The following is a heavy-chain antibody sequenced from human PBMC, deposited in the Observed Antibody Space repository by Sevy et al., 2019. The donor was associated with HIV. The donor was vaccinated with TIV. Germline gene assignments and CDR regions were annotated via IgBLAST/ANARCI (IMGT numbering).Heavy chain of an antibody. CDR3: ARDRYYDASGYYYYYYGMDV. V-gene: IGHV3-66*01. Sequence: GGSLRLSCAASGFTVSDNYMAWVRLAPGKGLEWVSLIDSDGSAYYADSVKGRFTISRDNVTNTLYLQINALRAEDTGLYFCARDRYYDASGYYYYYYGMDVWGQGTTVTVSS. J-gene: IGHJ6*02. CDR1: GFTVSDNY. CDR2: IDSDGSA. D-gene: IGHD3-22*01.